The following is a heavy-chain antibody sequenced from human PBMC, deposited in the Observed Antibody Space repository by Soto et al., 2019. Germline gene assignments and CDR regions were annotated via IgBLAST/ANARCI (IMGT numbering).Heavy chain of an antibody. CDR1: GFTFSSYG. D-gene: IGHD5-12*01. Sequence: PGGSLRLSCAASGFTFSSYGMHWVRQAPGKGLEWVAVISYDGSNKYYAESVKGRFTISRDNSKNTLYLQMNSLRAEDTAVYYCAKDETYSGYDVAWGQGTLVTVSS. V-gene: IGHV3-30*18. CDR3: AKDETYSGYDVA. CDR2: ISYDGSNK. J-gene: IGHJ5*02.